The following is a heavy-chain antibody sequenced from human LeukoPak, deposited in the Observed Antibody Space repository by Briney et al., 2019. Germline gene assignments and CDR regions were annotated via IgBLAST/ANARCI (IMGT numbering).Heavy chain of an antibody. Sequence: GGSLRLSCAASGFTFSNAWMSWVRQAPGKGLEWVGRIKSKTDGGTTDYAAPVKGRFTISRDDSKNTLYLQMSSLKTEDTAVYYCTNYATYLVGATDYWGQGTLVTVSS. J-gene: IGHJ4*02. CDR3: TNYATYLVGATDY. D-gene: IGHD1-26*01. V-gene: IGHV3-15*01. CDR1: GFTFSNAW. CDR2: IKSKTDGGTT.